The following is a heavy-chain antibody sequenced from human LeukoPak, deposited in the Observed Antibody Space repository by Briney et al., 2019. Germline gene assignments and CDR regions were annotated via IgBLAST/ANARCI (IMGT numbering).Heavy chain of an antibody. CDR1: GFTFDDYA. D-gene: IGHD1-26*01. Sequence: GGSLRLSCAASGFTFDDYAMHWVRQAPGKGLEWVSGISWNSGSIGYADSVKGRFTISRDNAKNSLYLQMNSLRAEDTALYYCAKGSTLWGLLPLYFDYWGQGTLVTVSS. J-gene: IGHJ4*02. V-gene: IGHV3-9*01. CDR3: AKGSTLWGLLPLYFDY. CDR2: ISWNSGSI.